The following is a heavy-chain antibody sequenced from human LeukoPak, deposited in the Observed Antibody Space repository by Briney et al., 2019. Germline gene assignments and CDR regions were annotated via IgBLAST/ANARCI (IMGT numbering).Heavy chain of an antibody. Sequence: GESLKISCKGSGYSFTNYWIGWVRQMPGKGLEWMGIIYPADSDTRYSPSFQGQVTISADKSISTAYLQWSSLKASDTAMYYCARHRQWLGRYFDYWGRGTLVTVSS. V-gene: IGHV5-51*01. CDR2: IYPADSDT. CDR1: GYSFTNYW. J-gene: IGHJ4*02. D-gene: IGHD6-19*01. CDR3: ARHRQWLGRYFDY.